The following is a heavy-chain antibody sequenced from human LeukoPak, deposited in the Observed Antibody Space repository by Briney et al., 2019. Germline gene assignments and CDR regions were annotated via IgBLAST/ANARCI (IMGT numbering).Heavy chain of an antibody. CDR3: VRWQSGSMFHPP. CDR1: GGSLSSSSHY. J-gene: IGHJ5*02. D-gene: IGHD3-10*02. Sequence: KSSETLSPTCPVSGGSLSSSSHYLGWIRPPPGEGLEWIGSIYYSGTTAYNPSLKSRVTISVDTSKNQFSLKLSSVTAADTTVYYCVRWQSGSMFHPPWGQGTLVTVSS. V-gene: IGHV4-39*01. CDR2: IYYSGTT.